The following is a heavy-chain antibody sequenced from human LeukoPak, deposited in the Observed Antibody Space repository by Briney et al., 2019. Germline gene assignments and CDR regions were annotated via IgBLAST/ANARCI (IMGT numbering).Heavy chain of an antibody. Sequence: SETLSLTCAVYGGSFSGYYWGWIRQPPGKGLEWIGSIYHSGSTYYNPSLKSRVTISVDTSKNQFSLKLSSVTAADTAVYYCARAPPKYCSSTSCYGAYYFDYWGQGTLVTVSS. CDR1: GGSFSGYY. CDR3: ARAPPKYCSSTSCYGAYYFDY. V-gene: IGHV4-38-2*01. D-gene: IGHD2-2*01. J-gene: IGHJ4*02. CDR2: IYHSGST.